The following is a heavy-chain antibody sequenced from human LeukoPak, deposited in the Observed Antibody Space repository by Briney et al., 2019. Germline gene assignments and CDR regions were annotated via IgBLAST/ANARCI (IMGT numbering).Heavy chain of an antibody. CDR2: IYSGGSI. D-gene: IGHD4-23*01. CDR1: GFTFSNYD. J-gene: IGHJ4*02. CDR3: ARPPYGGVDY. V-gene: IGHV3-66*04. Sequence: PGSSLRLSCAASGFTFSNYDMDWVRQAPGKGLEWVSVIYSGGSIYYADSVKGRFTISRDKSKNTLYLQMNSLRAEDTAVYYCARPPYGGVDYWGQGTLVTVSS.